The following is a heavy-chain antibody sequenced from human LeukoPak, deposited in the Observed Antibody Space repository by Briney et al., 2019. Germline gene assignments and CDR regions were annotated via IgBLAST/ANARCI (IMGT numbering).Heavy chain of an antibody. CDR2: IGTGDDT. V-gene: IGHV3-13*01. D-gene: IGHD6-13*01. CDR3: ARDRRGSSWSPYYYYYGMDV. J-gene: IGHJ6*02. CDR1: GFTFSTYD. Sequence: GGSLRLSCAASGFTFSTYDMHWVRQVTGKGLEWVSAIGTGDDTYYPGSVKGRFTISRENAKNSLYLQMNSLRAEDTAVYYCARDRRGSSWSPYYYYYGMDVWGQGTTVTVSS.